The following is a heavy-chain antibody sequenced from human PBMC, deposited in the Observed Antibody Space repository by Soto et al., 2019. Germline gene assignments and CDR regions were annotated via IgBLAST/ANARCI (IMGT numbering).Heavy chain of an antibody. J-gene: IGHJ3*02. V-gene: IGHV4-39*01. CDR2: IYYSGST. Sequence: QLQLQESGPGLVKPSETLSLTCTVSGGSISSSNYYWGWIRQPPGKGLEWIGSIYYSGSTSYNSSLKSRVPISVDTSKNQFSLRLTSVTAADTAVYYCASPTLGAFDIWGKGTMVTVSS. CDR1: GGSISSSNYY. CDR3: ASPTLGAFDI. D-gene: IGHD3-16*01.